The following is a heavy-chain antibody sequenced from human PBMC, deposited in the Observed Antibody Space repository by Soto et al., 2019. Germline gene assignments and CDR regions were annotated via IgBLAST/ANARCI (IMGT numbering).Heavy chain of an antibody. J-gene: IGHJ6*02. Sequence: PGGSLRLSCAASGFTFSGSAMHWVRQASGKGLEWVSSISSSSSYIYYADSVKGRFTISRDNAKNSLYLQMNSLRAEDTAVYYCARESCGGDCYPNYYYYYGMDVWGQGTTVTVSS. CDR1: GFTFSGSA. CDR2: ISSSSSYI. CDR3: ARESCGGDCYPNYYYYYGMDV. V-gene: IGHV3-21*01. D-gene: IGHD2-21*02.